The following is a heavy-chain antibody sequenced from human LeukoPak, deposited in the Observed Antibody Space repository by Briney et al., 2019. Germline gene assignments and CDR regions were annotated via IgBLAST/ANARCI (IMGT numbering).Heavy chain of an antibody. CDR3: ARDRLTRGWGDFDY. CDR1: GVSISSYY. J-gene: IGHJ4*02. V-gene: IGHV4-4*07. CDR2: IYTSGST. D-gene: IGHD3-16*01. Sequence: SQTLSLTCTVSGVSISSYYWSWIRQPAGKGLEWIGRIYTSGSTNYNPSLKSRVTISVDTSKNQFSLKLSSVTAADTAVYYCARDRLTRGWGDFDYWGQGTLVTDSS.